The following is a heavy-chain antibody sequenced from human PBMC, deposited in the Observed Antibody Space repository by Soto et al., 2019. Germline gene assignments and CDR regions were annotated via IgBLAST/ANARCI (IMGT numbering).Heavy chain of an antibody. Sequence: EVQLVESGGGLVQPGGSRRLSCAVSGFAVSSDYLSWVRQAPGKGLEWVSVIYSRGRTYYADSVKGRFTISRDNSKNTLYLQIDSLRAEDTAVYYCARGVRGGTGGRFDYWGQGTLVTVSS. V-gene: IGHV3-66*01. CDR2: IYSRGRT. CDR1: GFAVSSDY. J-gene: IGHJ4*02. CDR3: ARGVRGGTGGRFDY. D-gene: IGHD2-8*02.